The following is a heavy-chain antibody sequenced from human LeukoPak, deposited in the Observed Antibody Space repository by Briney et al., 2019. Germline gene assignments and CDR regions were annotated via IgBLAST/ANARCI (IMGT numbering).Heavy chain of an antibody. J-gene: IGHJ5*02. CDR3: ARASTYYDFWSGYLSWFDP. D-gene: IGHD3-3*01. CDR1: GFTFSSYA. Sequence: GRSLRLSCAASGFTFSSYAMHWVRQAPGKGLEWVAVISYDGSNKYYADSVKGRFTISRDNSKNTLYLQMNSLRAEDTDVYYCARASTYYDFWSGYLSWFDPWGQGTLVTVSS. CDR2: ISYDGSNK. V-gene: IGHV3-30*01.